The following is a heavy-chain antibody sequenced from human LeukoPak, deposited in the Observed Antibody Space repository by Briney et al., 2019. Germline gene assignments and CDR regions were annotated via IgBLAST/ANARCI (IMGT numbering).Heavy chain of an antibody. Sequence: ASVKVSCKASGYTFTSYGISWVRQAPGQGPEWMGWISAYNGNTNYAQKLQGRVTMTTDTSTSTAYMELRSLRSDDTAVYYCARVRFLGHAFDIWGQGTMVTVSS. J-gene: IGHJ3*02. CDR3: ARVRFLGHAFDI. V-gene: IGHV1-18*01. CDR2: ISAYNGNT. CDR1: GYTFTSYG. D-gene: IGHD3-3*01.